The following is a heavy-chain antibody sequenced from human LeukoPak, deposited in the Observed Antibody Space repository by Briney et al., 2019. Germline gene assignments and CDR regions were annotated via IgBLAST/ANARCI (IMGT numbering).Heavy chain of an antibody. CDR3: ARDLRPYCGGGSCSGDY. CDR2: ISSSSSYI. J-gene: IGHJ4*02. D-gene: IGHD2-15*01. Sequence: GGSLRLSCAASGFTFSSYSMNWVRQAPGKGLEWVSSISSSSSYIYYADSVKGRFTISRDNAKNSLYLQMSSLRAEDTAVYYCARDLRPYCGGGSCSGDYWGQGTLVTVSS. CDR1: GFTFSSYS. V-gene: IGHV3-21*01.